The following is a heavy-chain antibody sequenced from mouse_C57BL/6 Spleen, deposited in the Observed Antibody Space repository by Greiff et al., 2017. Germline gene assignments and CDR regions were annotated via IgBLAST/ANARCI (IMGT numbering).Heavy chain of an antibody. J-gene: IGHJ4*01. D-gene: IGHD2-4*01. Sequence: QVQLKQSGAELVKPGASVTMSCKASGYTFTTYPIEWMKQNHGKSLEWIGNFHPYNDDTKYNEKFKGKATLTVEKSSRKVYLGLSRLTSDDSAVYYCAREGDYGYAMDYWGQGTSVTVSS. CDR2: FHPYNDDT. V-gene: IGHV1-47*01. CDR3: AREGDYGYAMDY. CDR1: GYTFTTYP.